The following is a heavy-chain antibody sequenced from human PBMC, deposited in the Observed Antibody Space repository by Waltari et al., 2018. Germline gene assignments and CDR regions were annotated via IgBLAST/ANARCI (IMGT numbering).Heavy chain of an antibody. Sequence: EVQLVESGGGLVQPGGSLRLSCAASGFTFSVYEMNWVRQAPGKGLEWGSYISGSGSIIDYADSVKGRFTISRDNAKNSLYLQMNNLRAEDTAVYYCARDPHQIAVAHWFDPWGQGTLVTVSS. CDR1: GFTFSVYE. V-gene: IGHV3-48*03. CDR3: ARDPHQIAVAHWFDP. J-gene: IGHJ5*02. CDR2: ISGSGSII. D-gene: IGHD2-2*01.